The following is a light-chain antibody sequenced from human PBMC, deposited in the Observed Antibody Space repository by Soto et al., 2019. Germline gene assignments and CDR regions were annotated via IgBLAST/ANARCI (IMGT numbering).Light chain of an antibody. CDR3: QQYVASPWT. V-gene: IGKV3-20*01. CDR1: QTVSSSF. Sequence: EIVLTQSPVTLCLSPGERATLSCRASQTVSSSFLAWYQQKRGQAPRLLIYGASYRAPGVPDRLSGGGSGTDFTLTISRLEHEDFAVYYCQQYVASPWTFGQGTKVEIK. J-gene: IGKJ1*01. CDR2: GAS.